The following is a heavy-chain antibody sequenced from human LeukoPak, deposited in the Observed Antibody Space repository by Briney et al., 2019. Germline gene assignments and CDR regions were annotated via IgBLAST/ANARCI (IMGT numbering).Heavy chain of an antibody. V-gene: IGHV3-7*01. Sequence: GALRLSCAASGFTFSSYWMNWVRQAPGKGLEWVANIKQDGSEKYYVDSVKGRFTISRDNAKNSLYLQMNSLRVEDTAVYYCARSRGYSSGWNSWAPDAFDIWGQGTMVTVSS. D-gene: IGHD6-19*01. CDR3: ARSRGYSSGWNSWAPDAFDI. J-gene: IGHJ3*02. CDR1: GFTFSSYW. CDR2: IKQDGSEK.